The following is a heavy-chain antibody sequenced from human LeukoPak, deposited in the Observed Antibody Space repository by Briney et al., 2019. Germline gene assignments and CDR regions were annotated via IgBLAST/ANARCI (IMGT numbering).Heavy chain of an antibody. Sequence: GGSLRLSCEASGLTFSSYWMSWVRQAPGKGLEWVANMNQDGSEKYYVDSVKGRFTISRDNAKNSLYLQMNSLRAEDTAVYYCARESENSGFGAFDIWGQGTMVTVSS. D-gene: IGHD3-22*01. V-gene: IGHV3-7*04. CDR3: ARESENSGFGAFDI. J-gene: IGHJ3*02. CDR1: GLTFSSYW. CDR2: MNQDGSEK.